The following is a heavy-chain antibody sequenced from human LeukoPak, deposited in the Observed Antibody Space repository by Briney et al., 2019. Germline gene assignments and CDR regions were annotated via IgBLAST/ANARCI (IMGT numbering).Heavy chain of an antibody. CDR3: ARNGGSYDDAFDI. V-gene: IGHV3-66*01. D-gene: IGHD1-26*01. Sequence: GGSLRLSCAASGFTVSSNYMSWVRQAPGKGLEWVSVIYSGGSTYYADSVKGRFTISRDNSKNTLYLQMNSLRAEDTAVYYCARNGGSYDDAFDIWAKGQWSPSLQ. J-gene: IGHJ3*02. CDR1: GFTVSSNY. CDR2: IYSGGST.